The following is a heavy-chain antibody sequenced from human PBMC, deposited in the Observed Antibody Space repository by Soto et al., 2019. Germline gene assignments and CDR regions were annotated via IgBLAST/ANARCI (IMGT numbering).Heavy chain of an antibody. Sequence: ASVKVSCKASGGTFSSYAISWVRQAPGQGLEWMGGIIPIFGTANYAQKFQGRVTITADESTSTAYMELSSLRSEDTAVYYCARVIAAAGTPDVWGQGTTVTVSS. J-gene: IGHJ6*02. CDR1: GGTFSSYA. CDR2: IIPIFGTA. V-gene: IGHV1-69*13. CDR3: ARVIAAAGTPDV. D-gene: IGHD6-13*01.